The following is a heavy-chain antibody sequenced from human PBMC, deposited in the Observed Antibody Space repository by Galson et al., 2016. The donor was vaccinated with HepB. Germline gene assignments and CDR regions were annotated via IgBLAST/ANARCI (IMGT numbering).Heavy chain of an antibody. Sequence: QSGAEVKKPGESLKISCKGSGYSFTSYWIGWVRQMPGKGLEWMGIIYPGDSETRYSPSFQGQVTISADKSIGTAYLQWSTLKASATALYSFARLLLQAYGDYGDAFDVWGQGTMVTVSS. D-gene: IGHD4-17*01. CDR2: IYPGDSET. CDR1: GYSFTSYW. CDR3: ARLLLQAYGDYGDAFDV. J-gene: IGHJ3*01. V-gene: IGHV5-51*01.